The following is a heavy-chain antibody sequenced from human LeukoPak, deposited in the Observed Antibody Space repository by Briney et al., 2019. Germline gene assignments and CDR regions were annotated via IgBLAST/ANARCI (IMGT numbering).Heavy chain of an antibody. D-gene: IGHD2-15*01. Sequence: GRSLRLSCAASGFTFSTYSMNWVRQAPGKGLEWVANIKHDGSAKYYVDSVKGRFTISRDNAKNSVYLLMNSLRAEDTAVYYCAREWWYNDYWGQGTLVTVSS. CDR1: GFTFSTYS. CDR3: AREWWYNDY. V-gene: IGHV3-7*05. CDR2: IKHDGSAK. J-gene: IGHJ4*02.